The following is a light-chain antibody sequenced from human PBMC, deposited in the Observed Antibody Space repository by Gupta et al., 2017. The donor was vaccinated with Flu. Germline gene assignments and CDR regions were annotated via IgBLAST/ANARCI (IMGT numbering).Light chain of an antibody. J-gene: IGLJ2*01. CDR3: GTWHSSLSAVV. Sequence: QSVLTQPPSVSAAPGQRVTISCSGSSSNNGNHYVFWYQQLPGTAPQLLIYDNDKRPSGIPDRFSGSKSGTSATLGITGLQTGDEADYYCGTWHSSLSAVVFGGGTKLTVL. V-gene: IGLV1-51*01. CDR2: DND. CDR1: SSNNGNHY.